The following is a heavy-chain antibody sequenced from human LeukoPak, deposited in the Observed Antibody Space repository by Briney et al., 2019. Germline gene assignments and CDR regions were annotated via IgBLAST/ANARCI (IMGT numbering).Heavy chain of an antibody. J-gene: IGHJ6*02. CDR2: ISGSSSDI. Sequence: GGSLRLSCEASGFTFRTYTMQWVRQAPGKGLEWVSSISGSSSDIYYADSVEGRFTVSRNNAKKLLFLLMNGLRADDTAVYYCARVWWLRTQNYGLDVWGQGTTVTVSS. CDR1: GFTFRTYT. CDR3: ARVWWLRTQNYGLDV. D-gene: IGHD5-12*01. V-gene: IGHV3-21*01.